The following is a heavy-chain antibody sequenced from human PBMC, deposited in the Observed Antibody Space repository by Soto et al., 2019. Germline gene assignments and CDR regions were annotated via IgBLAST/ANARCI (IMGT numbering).Heavy chain of an antibody. Sequence: GSLRLSCAASGFTFSNAWINWVRQAPGKGLEWVGRVKSKNDGGTTDFAAPVKGRFAISRDDSKDMVYLQMNSLRTEDTGIDYCTPDSYSCMIVVLFYYWGRGTLVSVS. CDR1: GFTFSNAW. V-gene: IGHV3-15*07. CDR2: VKSKNDGGTT. D-gene: IGHD3-22*01. CDR3: TPDSYSCMIVVLFYY. J-gene: IGHJ4*01.